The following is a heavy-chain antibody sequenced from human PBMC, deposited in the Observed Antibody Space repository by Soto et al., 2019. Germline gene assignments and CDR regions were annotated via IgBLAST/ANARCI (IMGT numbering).Heavy chain of an antibody. CDR3: ARMATYGTLNWFDP. Sequence: QVQLVQSGAEVQRPGASVKVSCRASGYAFGDYDISWVRQAPGQGLEWMGWMNPNSANTGYAQKFQGRVSMTRDMSISTAYMEWSRLRPEDTAIYYCARMATYGTLNWFDPWGQGALVTVSS. CDR1: GYAFGDYD. J-gene: IGHJ5*02. D-gene: IGHD1-1*01. CDR2: MNPNSANT. V-gene: IGHV1-8*01.